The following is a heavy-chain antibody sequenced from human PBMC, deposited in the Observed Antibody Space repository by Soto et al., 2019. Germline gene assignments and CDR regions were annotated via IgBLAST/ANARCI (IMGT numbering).Heavy chain of an antibody. D-gene: IGHD3-10*01. Sequence: SVKVSCKASGGTFSSYAISWVRQAPGQGLEWMGGIIPIFGTANYAQKFQGRVTITADESTSTAYMELSSLRSEATAVYYCARAINSRFGEFLNWGQGTLFTVAS. CDR1: GGTFSSYA. V-gene: IGHV1-69*13. J-gene: IGHJ4*02. CDR2: IIPIFGTA. CDR3: ARAINSRFGEFLN.